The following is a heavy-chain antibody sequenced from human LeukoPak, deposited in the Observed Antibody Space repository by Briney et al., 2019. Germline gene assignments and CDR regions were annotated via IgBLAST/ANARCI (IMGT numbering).Heavy chain of an antibody. Sequence: SETLSLTCAVYGGSFSGYYWSWIRQPPGKGQEWIGEINHSGSTNYNPSLKSRVTISVDTSKNQFSLKLSSVTAADTAVYYCGRRWLSNGYFDYWGQGTLVTVSS. CDR1: GGSFSGYY. CDR3: GRRWLSNGYFDY. J-gene: IGHJ4*02. D-gene: IGHD6-19*01. CDR2: INHSGST. V-gene: IGHV4-34*01.